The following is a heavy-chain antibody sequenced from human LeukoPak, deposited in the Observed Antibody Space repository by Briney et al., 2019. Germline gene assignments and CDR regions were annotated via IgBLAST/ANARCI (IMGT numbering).Heavy chain of an antibody. CDR3: ASVGATGAYNWFDP. V-gene: IGHV4-34*01. CDR1: GGSFSGYY. D-gene: IGHD1-26*01. Sequence: TSETLSLTCAVYGGSFSGYYWSWIRQPPGKGLEWIGEINHSGSTNYNPSLKSRVTISVDTSKNQFSLKLSSVTAADTAVYYCASVGATGAYNWFDPWGQGTLVTVSS. CDR2: INHSGST. J-gene: IGHJ5*02.